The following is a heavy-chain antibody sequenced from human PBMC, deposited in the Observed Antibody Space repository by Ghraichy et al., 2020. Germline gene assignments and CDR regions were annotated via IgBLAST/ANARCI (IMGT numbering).Heavy chain of an antibody. Sequence: GGSLRLSCAASGFTLSDYAMNWVRQAPGKGLEWISYISSSSHTKFYADSVKGRFTISRDNAKNSLYLQVSSLRDDDTAVYYCARGSGSFGQSYDYWGRGVLVTVSS. CDR3: ARGSGSFGQSYDY. D-gene: IGHD3-10*01. J-gene: IGHJ4*02. CDR1: GFTLSDYA. CDR2: ISSSSHTK. V-gene: IGHV3-48*02.